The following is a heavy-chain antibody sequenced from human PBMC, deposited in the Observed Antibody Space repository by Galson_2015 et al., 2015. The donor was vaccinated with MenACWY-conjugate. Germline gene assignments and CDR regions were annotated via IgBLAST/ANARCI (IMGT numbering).Heavy chain of an antibody. CDR1: GFTVSSNY. Sequence: SLRLSCAASGFTVSSNYMSWVRQAPGKGLEWVSFIYSGGSTYYADSVKGRFTISRDNSKNTLYLQMNSVRAEDTAVYYCARSPPRVVVIENYFYYWGQGTLVTVSS. V-gene: IGHV3-53*01. CDR2: IYSGGST. J-gene: IGHJ4*02. CDR3: ARSPPRVVVIENYFYY. D-gene: IGHD2-15*01.